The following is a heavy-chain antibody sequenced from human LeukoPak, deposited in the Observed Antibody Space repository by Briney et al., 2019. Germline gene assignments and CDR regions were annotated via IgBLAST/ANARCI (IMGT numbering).Heavy chain of an antibody. Sequence: GASVKVSCKASGYTFTSYAISWVRQAPGQGLEWMGGIIPIFGTANYAQKFQGRVTITTDESTSTAYMELSSLRSEDTAVYYCARASQEMATTTSFDYWGQGTLVTVSS. J-gene: IGHJ4*02. D-gene: IGHD5-24*01. CDR2: IIPIFGTA. V-gene: IGHV1-69*05. CDR1: GYTFTSYA. CDR3: ARASQEMATTTSFDY.